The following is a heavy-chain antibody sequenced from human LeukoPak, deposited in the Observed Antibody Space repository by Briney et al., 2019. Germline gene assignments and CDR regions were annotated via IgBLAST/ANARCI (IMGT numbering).Heavy chain of an antibody. J-gene: IGHJ4*02. CDR2: IWYDGSNK. CDR3: ASHLGGHFDY. V-gene: IGHV3-33*01. Sequence: GRSLRLSCAVSGFTFSSYGMHWVRQAPGKGLEWVAVIWYDGSNKYYADSVKGQFTISRDNSKNTLYLQMNSLRAEDTAVYYCASHLGGHFDYWGQGTLVTVSS. CDR1: GFTFSSYG. D-gene: IGHD3-16*01.